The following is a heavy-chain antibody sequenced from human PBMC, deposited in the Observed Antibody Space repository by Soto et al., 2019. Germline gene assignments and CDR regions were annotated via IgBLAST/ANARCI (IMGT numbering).Heavy chain of an antibody. V-gene: IGHV4-39*01. CDR1: GGSISNSNYY. CDR3: ARQIYDFVWGTYRPFYFDY. D-gene: IGHD3-16*02. CDR2: IYYSGST. Sequence: TLSLTCTVSGGSISNSNYYWGWIRQPPGKGLEWIGSIYYSGSTYYNPSLKSRVTISVDTSKNQFSLNLRSVTAADTAVYYCARQIYDFVWGTYRPFYFDYWGQGTLVTVSS. J-gene: IGHJ4*02.